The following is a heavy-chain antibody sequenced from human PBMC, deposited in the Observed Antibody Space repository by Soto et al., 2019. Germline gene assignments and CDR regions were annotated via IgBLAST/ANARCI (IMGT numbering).Heavy chain of an antibody. V-gene: IGHV4-59*02. CDR3: PSDMHAVFTHYFDP. CDR2: TSYTGNT. Sequence: LSLTCFVSGGSVTSHHRHWIRQFPGQVLQWIAYTSYTGNTNYNPSRHSLVTISLDTSKNQLSLKLTSMTAADTAVYYCPSDMHAVFTHYFDPWGQGTLVTVSS. J-gene: IGHJ5*02. CDR1: GGSVTSHH. D-gene: IGHD1-26*01.